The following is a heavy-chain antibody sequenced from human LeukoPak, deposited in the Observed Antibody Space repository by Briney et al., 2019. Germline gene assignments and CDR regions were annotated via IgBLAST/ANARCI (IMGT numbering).Heavy chain of an antibody. D-gene: IGHD6-19*01. J-gene: IGHJ5*02. V-gene: IGHV3-48*03. CDR2: ISSSGSTI. CDR1: GFTFSSYE. CDR3: ASGPVRSRWRYNWFDP. Sequence: PGGSLRLSCAASGFTFSSYEMNWVRQAPGKGLEWVSYISSSGSTIHYADSVKGRFTISRDNAKNSLYLQMNSLRVEDTAVYYCASGPVRSRWRYNWFDPWGQGTLVTVSS.